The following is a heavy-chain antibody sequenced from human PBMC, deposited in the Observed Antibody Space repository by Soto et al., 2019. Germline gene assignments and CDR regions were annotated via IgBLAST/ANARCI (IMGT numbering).Heavy chain of an antibody. CDR2: ISSSSSTI. V-gene: IGHV3-48*02. J-gene: IGHJ5*02. Sequence: TGGSLRLSCAASGFTFSSYSMNWVRQAPGKGLEWVSYISSSSSTIYYADSVKGRFTISRDNAKNSLYLQMNSLRDEDTAVYYCARSYLYDFWSGTWSDPWGQGTLVTLSS. CDR1: GFTFSSYS. D-gene: IGHD3-3*01. CDR3: ARSYLYDFWSGTWSDP.